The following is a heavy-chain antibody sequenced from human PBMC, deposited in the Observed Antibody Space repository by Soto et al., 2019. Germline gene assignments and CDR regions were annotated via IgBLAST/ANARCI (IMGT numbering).Heavy chain of an antibody. Sequence: QITLKESGPTLVKPTQTLTLTCTFSGFSLSTSGVGVGWIRQPPGKALEWLALIYWDDDKPYSQTLKSRLTLTKDTYKNQVVHTMTNMDHVDTATYYCAHSSTLYYCGMDVWGQGTTVTVSS. CDR3: AHSSTLYYCGMDV. D-gene: IGHD6-13*01. V-gene: IGHV2-5*02. J-gene: IGHJ6*02. CDR1: GFSLSTSGVG. CDR2: IYWDDDK.